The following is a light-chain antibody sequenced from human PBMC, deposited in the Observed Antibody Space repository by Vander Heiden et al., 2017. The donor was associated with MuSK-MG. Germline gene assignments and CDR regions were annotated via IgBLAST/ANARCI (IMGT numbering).Light chain of an antibody. CDR1: QDIRNY. Sequence: DIQMTQSPSSLSASVGDRVTITCRASQDIRNYLAWYQQKPGKVPKLLMYAASTLQSGVPSRFSGSGSGTDFTLTISSLQPEDVATYYCQKVNSAPNTFGGGTKVEIK. CDR2: AAS. CDR3: QKVNSAPNT. J-gene: IGKJ4*01. V-gene: IGKV1-27*01.